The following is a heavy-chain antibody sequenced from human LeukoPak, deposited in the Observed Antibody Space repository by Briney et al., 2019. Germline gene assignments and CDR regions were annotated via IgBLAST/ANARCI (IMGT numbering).Heavy chain of an antibody. D-gene: IGHD2/OR15-2a*01. Sequence: SVTVSCTASGGTFSSYAISWVRQAPGQGLEWMGGIIPIFGTANYAQKFQGRVTITADESTSTAYMELSSLRSEDTAVYYCAGGGPNDYFTTNWFDPWGQGTLVTVSS. J-gene: IGHJ5*02. CDR2: IIPIFGTA. V-gene: IGHV1-69*13. CDR1: GGTFSSYA. CDR3: AGGGPNDYFTTNWFDP.